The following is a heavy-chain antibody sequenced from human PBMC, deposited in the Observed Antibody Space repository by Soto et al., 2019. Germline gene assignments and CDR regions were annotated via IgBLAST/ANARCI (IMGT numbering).Heavy chain of an antibody. CDR2: IISGGSRV. CDR3: ARERTSKGGLDV. Sequence: EEHLVESGGGLVQPGGSLRLSCAASGFMFSHDWMNWVRQGPGKGLEWIARIISGGSRVTYANSVEGRFTITRDNAKNMLFLEMHSLTVEDTAVYYCARERTSKGGLDVWGQRTTVTVSS. J-gene: IGHJ6*02. V-gene: IGHV3-74*01. CDR1: GFMFSHDW.